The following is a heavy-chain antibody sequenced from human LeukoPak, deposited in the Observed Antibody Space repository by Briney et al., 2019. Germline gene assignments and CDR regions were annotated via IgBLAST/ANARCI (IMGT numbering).Heavy chain of an antibody. CDR1: GFTFSSYS. J-gene: IGHJ4*02. Sequence: PGGSLRLSCAASGFTFSSYSMNWVRQAPGKGLEWVSSISSSSSYIYYADSVKGRFTISRDNAKNSLYLQMNSLRAEDTAVYYCARETIYDYVWGSYRRFDYWGQGTLVTVSS. CDR2: ISSSSSYI. CDR3: ARETIYDYVWGSYRRFDY. V-gene: IGHV3-21*01. D-gene: IGHD3-16*02.